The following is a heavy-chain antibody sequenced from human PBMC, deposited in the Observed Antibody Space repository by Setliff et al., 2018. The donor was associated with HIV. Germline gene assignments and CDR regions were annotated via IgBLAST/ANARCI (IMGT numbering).Heavy chain of an antibody. CDR1: GGTFSSYA. J-gene: IGHJ1*01. D-gene: IGHD3-22*01. V-gene: IGHV1-69*05. Sequence: SVKVSCKASGGTFSSYAISWVRQAPGQGLEWMGGVIPIFGTTNYAQKFQGRVTTTRDTSTSTVYMELNSLRSEDSAVYYCVRAYDQDFQHWGQGTVVTVSS. CDR2: VIPIFGTT. CDR3: VRAYDQDFQH.